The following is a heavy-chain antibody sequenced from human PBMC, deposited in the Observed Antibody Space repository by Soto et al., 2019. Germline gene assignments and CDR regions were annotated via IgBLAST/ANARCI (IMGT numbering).Heavy chain of an antibody. D-gene: IGHD3-22*01. CDR1: GFTFSSYV. CDR3: AKEMGDYYDSSGSWFDP. CDR2: ISGSGGNT. V-gene: IGHV3-23*01. Sequence: GGSLRLSCAASGFTFSSYVMSWVRQAPGKGLEWVSAISGSGGNTYYADSVKGRFTISRDNPKNTLFLQMNSLRAEDTALYFCAKEMGDYYDSSGSWFDPWGQGTLVT. J-gene: IGHJ5*02.